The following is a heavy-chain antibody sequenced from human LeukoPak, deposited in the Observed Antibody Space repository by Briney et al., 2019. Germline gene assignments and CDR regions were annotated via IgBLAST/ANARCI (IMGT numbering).Heavy chain of an antibody. J-gene: IGHJ3*02. Sequence: SETLSLTCAVYGGSFSGYYWSWIRQPPGKGLEWIGEINHSGSTNYNPSLKSRVTISVDTSKNQFSLKLSSVTAADTAVYYCXXXXXXXEGSYWGGAFDIWGQGTMVTVSS. CDR3: XXXXXXXEGSYWGGAFDI. CDR2: INHSGST. CDR1: GGSFSGYY. V-gene: IGHV4-34*01. D-gene: IGHD1-26*01.